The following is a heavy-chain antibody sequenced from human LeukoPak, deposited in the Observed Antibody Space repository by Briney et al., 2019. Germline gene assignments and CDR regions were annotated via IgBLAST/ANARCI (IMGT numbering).Heavy chain of an antibody. D-gene: IGHD3-10*02. J-gene: IGHJ4*02. CDR3: AKTMLFGGAGRPRSPFDY. CDR1: GFTFSSYW. V-gene: IGHV3-30*18. Sequence: PGGSLRLSCAASGFTFSSYWLSWVRQAPGKGLEWVAVISYDGSNKYYADSVKGRFTISRDNSKNTLYLQMNSLRAEDTAVYYCAKTMLFGGAGRPRSPFDYWGQGTLVTVSS. CDR2: ISYDGSNK.